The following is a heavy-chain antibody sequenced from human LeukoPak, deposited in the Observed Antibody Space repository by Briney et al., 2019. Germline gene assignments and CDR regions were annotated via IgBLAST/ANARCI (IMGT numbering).Heavy chain of an antibody. V-gene: IGHV4-38-2*01. J-gene: IGHJ4*02. CDR3: ARVKYYSDSSGYHLFDY. CDR1: GFTFSSYA. Sequence: NPGGSLRLSCAASGFTFSSYAMSWIRQPPGKGLEWIGSIYYSGSTYYNPSLKSRVTISVDTSKNQFSLKLSSVTAADTAVYYCARVKYYSDSSGYHLFDYWGQGTLVTVSS. CDR2: IYYSGST. D-gene: IGHD3-22*01.